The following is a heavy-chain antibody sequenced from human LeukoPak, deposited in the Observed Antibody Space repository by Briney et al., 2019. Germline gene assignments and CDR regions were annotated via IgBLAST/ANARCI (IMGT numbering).Heavy chain of an antibody. Sequence: SETLSLTCTVSGGSISSSSYYWGWIRQPPGKGLEWIGSIYYSGSTYYNPSLKSRVTISVDTSKNQFSLKLSSVTAADTAVYYCARHPRGVAAAGGWYFQHWGQGTLVTVSS. J-gene: IGHJ1*01. V-gene: IGHV4-39*07. CDR3: ARHPRGVAAAGGWYFQH. D-gene: IGHD6-13*01. CDR2: IYYSGST. CDR1: GGSISSSSYY.